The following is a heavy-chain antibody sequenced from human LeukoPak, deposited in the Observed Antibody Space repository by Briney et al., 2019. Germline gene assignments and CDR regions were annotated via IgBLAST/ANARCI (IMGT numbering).Heavy chain of an antibody. V-gene: IGHV3-33*08. CDR2: IWYDGSNK. J-gene: IGHJ4*02. CDR1: GFTFSTYG. D-gene: IGHD6-25*01. Sequence: GGSLRLSCAASGFTFSTYGMHWVRQAPGKGLEWVAVIWYDGSNKYYADSVKGRFSISRDNSKNTLYLQMNSLRAEDTAVYYCARDQAAGRVFDYWGQGTLVTVSS. CDR3: ARDQAAGRVFDY.